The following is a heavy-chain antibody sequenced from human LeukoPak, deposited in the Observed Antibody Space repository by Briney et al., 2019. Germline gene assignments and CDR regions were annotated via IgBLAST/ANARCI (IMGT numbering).Heavy chain of an antibody. V-gene: IGHV1-69*13. Sequence: SVKVSCKASGGTFSSYAISWVRQAPGQGLEWMGGIIPIFGTANYAQKFQGRVTITADESTSTAYMELSSLRSEDAAVYYCAREYQSPSGSYPIWGQGTLVTVSS. J-gene: IGHJ4*02. CDR1: GGTFSSYA. D-gene: IGHD1-26*01. CDR2: IIPIFGTA. CDR3: AREYQSPSGSYPI.